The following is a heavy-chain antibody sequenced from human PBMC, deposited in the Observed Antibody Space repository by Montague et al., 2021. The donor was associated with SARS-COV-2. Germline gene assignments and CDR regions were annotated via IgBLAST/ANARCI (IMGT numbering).Heavy chain of an antibody. V-gene: IGHV3-21*01. J-gene: IGHJ6*02. CDR2: ITSKSSTT. CDR3: ARDDLTPTWGSVHYYDGMDV. CDR1: GFTFSDYR. D-gene: IGHD2-21*02. Sequence: SLRLSCAASGFTFSDYRINWVRQAPGKGLEWVSSITSKSSTTYXXXSXXXRFXISRDNAKNSLYLQMNSLTDEDAAVYYCARDDLTPTWGSVHYYDGMDVWGQGTTVTVSS.